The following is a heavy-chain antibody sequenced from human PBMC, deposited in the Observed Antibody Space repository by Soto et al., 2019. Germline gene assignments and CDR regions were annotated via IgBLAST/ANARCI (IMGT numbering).Heavy chain of an antibody. Sequence: QVQLQQWGAGLLKPSETLSLTCAVYGGSFSGYYWSWIRQPPGKGLEWIGEINHSGSTNYNPSLKSRVTIPVDPSKNQFSLQPSSVTAADTAVYYCARHPLGYCSGGSCYFDYWGQGTLVTVSS. V-gene: IGHV4-34*01. J-gene: IGHJ4*02. CDR1: GGSFSGYY. CDR3: ARHPLGYCSGGSCYFDY. CDR2: INHSGST. D-gene: IGHD2-15*01.